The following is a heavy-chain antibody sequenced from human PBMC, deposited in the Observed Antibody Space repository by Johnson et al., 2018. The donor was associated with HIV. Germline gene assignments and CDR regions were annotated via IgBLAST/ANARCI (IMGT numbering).Heavy chain of an antibody. CDR1: GFTFANYG. CDR2: IAHDESIT. V-gene: IGHV3-30*02. Sequence: VQLVESGGGVVQPGGSLRLSCAASGFTFANYGMHWVRQAPGKGLEWVAFIAHDESITHYADSVKGRFTMSRDNSKNTLYLQMNSLRAEDTAVYYCAKDQWSSSWTNDAFDIWGQGTMVTVSS. CDR3: AKDQWSSSWTNDAFDI. J-gene: IGHJ3*02. D-gene: IGHD6-13*01.